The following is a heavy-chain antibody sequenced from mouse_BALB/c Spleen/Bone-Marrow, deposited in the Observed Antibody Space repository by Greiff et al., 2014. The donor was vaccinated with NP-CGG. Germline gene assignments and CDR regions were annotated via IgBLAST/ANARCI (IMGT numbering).Heavy chain of an antibody. D-gene: IGHD2-1*01. CDR2: INPSNGRT. V-gene: IGHV1S81*02. Sequence: VQLQQSGAELVKPGASVKLSCKASGYTFTTYWMQWVKQRPGQGLEWIGEINPSNGRTNYNEKFKRKATLTVDKSPSTAYMQLSSLTSEDSAVYYCARGDGKYAFAYWGQGTLDTVSA. CDR1: GYTFTTYW. CDR3: ARGDGKYAFAY. J-gene: IGHJ3*01.